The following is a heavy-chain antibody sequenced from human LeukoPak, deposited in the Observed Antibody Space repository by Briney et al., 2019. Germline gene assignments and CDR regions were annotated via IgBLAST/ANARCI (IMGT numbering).Heavy chain of an antibody. CDR2: INHSGST. D-gene: IGHD3-22*01. Sequence: SETLSLTCAVYGGSFSGYYWSWIRQPPGKGLGWIGEINHSGSTNYNPSLKSRVTISVDTSKNQFSLKLSSVTAADTAVYYCARGRVYYYDRSGYYNSAPYDYWGQGTLVTVSS. J-gene: IGHJ4*02. V-gene: IGHV4-34*01. CDR1: GGSFSGYY. CDR3: ARGRVYYYDRSGYYNSAPYDY.